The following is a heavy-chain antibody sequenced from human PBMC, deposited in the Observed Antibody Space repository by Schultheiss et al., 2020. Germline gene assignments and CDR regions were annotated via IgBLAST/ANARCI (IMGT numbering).Heavy chain of an antibody. CDR3: ARHAVAGSGRWFDP. CDR2: ISQSGST. Sequence: SETLSLTCAVSGGSINSGGYSWSWIRQPPGKRLEWIGYISQSGSTNYNPSLKSRVTISVDKTKNQFSLKLSSVTAADTAVYYCARHAVAGSGRWFDPWGQGTLVTAPQ. D-gene: IGHD3-10*01. J-gene: IGHJ5*02. CDR1: GGSINSGGYS. V-gene: IGHV4-30-2*03.